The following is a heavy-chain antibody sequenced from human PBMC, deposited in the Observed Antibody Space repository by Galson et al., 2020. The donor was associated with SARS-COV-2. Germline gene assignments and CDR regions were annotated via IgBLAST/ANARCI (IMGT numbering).Heavy chain of an antibody. D-gene: IGHD3-10*01. V-gene: IGHV2-70*11. CDR1: GFSLSTSGMC. CDR3: ARERINALLWFGELFQ. Sequence: SGPTLVKPTQTLTLTCTFSGFSLSTSGMCVSWIRQPPGKALEWLARIDWDDDKYYSTSLKTRLTISKDTSKNQVVLTMTNMDPVDTATYYCARERINALLWFGELFQWGQGTLVTVSS. CDR2: IDWDDDK. J-gene: IGHJ4*02.